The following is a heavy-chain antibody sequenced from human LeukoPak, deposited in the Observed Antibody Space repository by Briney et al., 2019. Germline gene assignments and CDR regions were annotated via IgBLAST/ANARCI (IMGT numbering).Heavy chain of an antibody. CDR3: TRDRRDGYNYVDL. D-gene: IGHD5-24*01. Sequence: SETLSLTCTVSGVSISDYYWSWIRQPPGKGLEWIAYISYSGHTDYNPSLKSRVTISVDTSKNQFSLNLNAVTPADTAMYYCTRDRRDGYNYVDLWGQGTMVTVSS. CDR1: GVSISDYY. CDR2: ISYSGHT. J-gene: IGHJ4*02. V-gene: IGHV4-59*01.